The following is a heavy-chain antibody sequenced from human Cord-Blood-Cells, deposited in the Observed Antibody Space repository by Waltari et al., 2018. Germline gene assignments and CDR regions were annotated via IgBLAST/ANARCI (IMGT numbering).Heavy chain of an antibody. CDR1: GFTVSSNY. Sequence: EVQLVESGGGLVQPGGSLRLSCAASGFTVSSNYMSWVRQAPGKGLEWVSVIYSGGSKYDADSVKGRFTISRHNSKNTLYLQMNSLRAEDTAVYYCAVKLNTGWFDPWGQGTLVTVSS. J-gene: IGHJ5*02. CDR2: IYSGGSK. CDR3: AVKLNTGWFDP. D-gene: IGHD3-10*01. V-gene: IGHV3-53*04.